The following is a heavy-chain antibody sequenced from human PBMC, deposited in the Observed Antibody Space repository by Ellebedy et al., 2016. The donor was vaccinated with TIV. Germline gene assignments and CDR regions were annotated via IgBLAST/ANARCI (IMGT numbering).Heavy chain of an antibody. Sequence: ASVKVSCKASGYTFTTYAIHWVRQAPGQRLEWMGWINAGNGNTKYSQKFQGRVTITRDTSASTGYMELSSLRSEDTAVYYCARVSYGDYPLYFDYWGQGTLVTVSS. J-gene: IGHJ4*02. CDR2: INAGNGNT. V-gene: IGHV1-3*01. D-gene: IGHD4-17*01. CDR3: ARVSYGDYPLYFDY. CDR1: GYTFTTYA.